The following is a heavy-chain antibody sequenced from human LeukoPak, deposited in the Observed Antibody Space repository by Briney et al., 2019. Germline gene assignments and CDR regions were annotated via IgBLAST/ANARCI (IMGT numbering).Heavy chain of an antibody. CDR1: GGSFSGYY. Sequence: SETLSLTCAVYGGSFSGYYWSWIRQPPGKGLEWIGEINHSGSTNYNPSLKSRVTISVDTSKNQFSLKLSSVTAADTAVYYCARGRQQHLTWGQGTLVTVSS. V-gene: IGHV4-34*01. CDR2: INHSGST. J-gene: IGHJ5*02. CDR3: ARGRQQHLT. D-gene: IGHD6-13*01.